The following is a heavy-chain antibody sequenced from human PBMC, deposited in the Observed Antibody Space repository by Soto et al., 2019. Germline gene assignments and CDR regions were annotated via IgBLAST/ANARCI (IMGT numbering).Heavy chain of an antibody. CDR2: IKHVGSET. CDR3: ASESGYSYGTRYYYGMDV. Sequence: ASLTLSCVASPFTFSSYWMSWVRQAPGNGLECAANIKHVGSETYYVDSVKGRFTISRDNAQNSLYLQMNSLRAEDTAVYYCASESGYSYGTRYYYGMDVRGQGT. V-gene: IGHV3-7*01. J-gene: IGHJ6*02. CDR1: PFTFSSYW. D-gene: IGHD5-18*01.